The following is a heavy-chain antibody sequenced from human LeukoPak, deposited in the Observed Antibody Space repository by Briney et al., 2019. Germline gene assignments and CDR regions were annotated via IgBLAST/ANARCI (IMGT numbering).Heavy chain of an antibody. D-gene: IGHD3-22*01. J-gene: IGHJ6*02. CDR2: IYHSGST. CDR3: ARDRSPEGYYDSSHWDYYHGMDV. Sequence: SQTLSLTCAVSGGSISSGGYSWSWIRQPPGKGLEWIGYIYHSGSTNYNPSLKSRVTISVDTSKNQFSLNLSSVTAADTAMYYCARDRSPEGYYDSSHWDYYHGMDVWGQGTTVTVSS. V-gene: IGHV4-30-2*01. CDR1: GGSISSGGYS.